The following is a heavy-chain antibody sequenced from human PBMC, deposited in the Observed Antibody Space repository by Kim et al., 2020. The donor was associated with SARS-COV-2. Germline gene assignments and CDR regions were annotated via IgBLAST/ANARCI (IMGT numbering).Heavy chain of an antibody. Sequence: SETLSLTCTVSGGSISSYYWSWIRQPPGKGLEWIGYIYYSGSTNYNPSFKGRVTISVDTSNTQFSLKLSSVTAADRAGYYCAGEYCSGGSCYSDYWGQGTLVTVSS. CDR2: IYYSGST. CDR1: GGSISSYY. V-gene: IGHV4-59*13. J-gene: IGHJ4*02. D-gene: IGHD2-15*01. CDR3: AGEYCSGGSCYSDY.